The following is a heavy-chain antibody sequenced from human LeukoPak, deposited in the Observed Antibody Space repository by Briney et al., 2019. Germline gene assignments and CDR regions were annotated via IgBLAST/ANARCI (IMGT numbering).Heavy chain of an antibody. CDR2: MKHDGSEK. Sequence: PGGSLRLSCAASGFTFSSYGMHWVRQAPGKGLEWVANMKHDGSEKYYVDSVKGRFTISRDNAKNSLYLQMNSLRAEDTAVYYCARDTYDFWSGYYPDYWGQGTLVTVSS. V-gene: IGHV3-7*01. J-gene: IGHJ4*02. D-gene: IGHD3-3*01. CDR3: ARDTYDFWSGYYPDY. CDR1: GFTFSSYG.